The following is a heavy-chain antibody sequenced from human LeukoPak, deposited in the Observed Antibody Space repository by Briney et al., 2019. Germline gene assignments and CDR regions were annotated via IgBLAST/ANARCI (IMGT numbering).Heavy chain of an antibody. Sequence: GESLKISCKASEYHFTSYWIGWLRQMPGKGLEWMGIIHPGDSDTRYSPSFQGQVIISADKSINTAYVQWSSLKASDTAMHYCARHSLGMPVGGPKNYYYAMDVWGQGTTVTVSS. D-gene: IGHD2-2*01. J-gene: IGHJ6*02. CDR3: ARHSLGMPVGGPKNYYYAMDV. CDR1: EYHFTSYW. V-gene: IGHV5-51*01. CDR2: IHPGDSDT.